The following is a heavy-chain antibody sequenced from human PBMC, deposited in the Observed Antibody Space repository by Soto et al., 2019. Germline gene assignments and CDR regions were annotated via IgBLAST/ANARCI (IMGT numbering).Heavy chain of an antibody. V-gene: IGHV3-23*01. CDR2: ISGSGGST. J-gene: IGHJ4*02. CDR3: ASWDGYNYFDY. D-gene: IGHD5-12*01. CDR1: GFTFSSYA. Sequence: GGSLRLSCAASGFTFSSYAMNWVRQAPGKGPEWVSAISGSGGSTYYADSVKGRFTISRDNSKNTLYLQMNSLRAEDTAVYYCASWDGYNYFDYWGQGTLVTVAS.